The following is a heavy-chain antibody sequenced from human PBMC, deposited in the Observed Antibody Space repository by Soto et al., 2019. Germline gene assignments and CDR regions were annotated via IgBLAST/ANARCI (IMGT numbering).Heavy chain of an antibody. CDR1: GFSLSNARMG. CDR2: IFSNDEK. D-gene: IGHD5-12*01. V-gene: IGHV2-26*01. Sequence: SGPTLVNPTETLTLTCTVSGFSLSNARMGVSWIRQPPGKALEWLAHIFSNDEKSYSTSLKSRLTISKDTSKSQVVLTMTNMDPVDTATYYCALERDGYNYRFSYWGQGTLVTVSS. J-gene: IGHJ4*02. CDR3: ALERDGYNYRFSY.